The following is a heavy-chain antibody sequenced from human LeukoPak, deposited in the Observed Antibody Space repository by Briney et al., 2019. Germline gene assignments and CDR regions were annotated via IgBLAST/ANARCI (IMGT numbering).Heavy chain of an antibody. CDR1: GYTFTGYY. J-gene: IGHJ5*02. V-gene: IGHV1-2*02. Sequence: WASVKVSCKASGYTFTGYYMHWVRQAPGQGLEWMGWINPNSGGTNYAQKFQGRVTMTRDTSISTAYMELSRLRSDDTAVYYCAREGAGVVVNSDWFDPWGQGTLVTVSS. D-gene: IGHD2-21*01. CDR3: AREGAGVVVNSDWFDP. CDR2: INPNSGGT.